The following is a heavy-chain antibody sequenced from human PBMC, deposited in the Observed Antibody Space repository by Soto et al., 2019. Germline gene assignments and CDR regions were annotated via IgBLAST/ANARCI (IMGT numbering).Heavy chain of an antibody. Sequence: LRLSCAASGFTFSSYSMNWVRQAPGEGLEWVSSISSSSSYIYYADSVKGRFTISRDNAKNSLYLQMSSLRAEDTAVYYCARSHDILTGYYDYWGQGTLVTVSS. D-gene: IGHD3-9*01. CDR1: GFTFSSYS. CDR3: ARSHDILTGYYDY. CDR2: ISSSSSYI. V-gene: IGHV3-21*01. J-gene: IGHJ4*02.